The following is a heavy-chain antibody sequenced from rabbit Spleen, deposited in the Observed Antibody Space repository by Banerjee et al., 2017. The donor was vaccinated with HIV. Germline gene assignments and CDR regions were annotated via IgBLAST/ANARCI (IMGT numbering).Heavy chain of an antibody. D-gene: IGHD7-1*01. Sequence: QEQLEESGGDLVKPGASLTLTCTASGFDLSNYYYIYWVRQAPGKGLEWIGCIYTGGSGGIYYASWARGRLTISKTSSITVTLQMTSLTAADTATYFCGRSSNAGYAGYGYGSNLWGPGTLVTVS. CDR2: IYTGGSGGI. V-gene: IGHV1S45*01. J-gene: IGHJ4*01. CDR1: GFDLSNYYY. CDR3: GRSSNAGYAGYGYGSNL.